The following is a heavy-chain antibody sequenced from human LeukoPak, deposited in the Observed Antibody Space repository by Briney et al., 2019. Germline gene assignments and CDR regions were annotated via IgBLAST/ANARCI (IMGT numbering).Heavy chain of an antibody. D-gene: IGHD2-15*01. Sequence: GESLKISCKGSGYTFSSYWIAWVRHMPGKGLEWMGIIYPGDSDTRYSPSFQGQVTISVEKSISTAYLQWNSLKASDTAMYYCARGVVAAHPDYWGQGTLVTDSS. V-gene: IGHV5-51*01. CDR1: GYTFSSYW. CDR2: IYPGDSDT. J-gene: IGHJ4*02. CDR3: ARGVVAAHPDY.